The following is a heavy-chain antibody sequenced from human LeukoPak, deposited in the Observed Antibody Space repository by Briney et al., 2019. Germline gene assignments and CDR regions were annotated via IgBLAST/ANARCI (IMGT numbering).Heavy chain of an antibody. CDR1: GFTFSSYS. CDR2: TSSSGSTI. CDR3: AKDARSYGSWSYYNYYFDY. V-gene: IGHV3-48*04. J-gene: IGHJ4*02. Sequence: GGSLRLSCAASGFTFSSYSMNWVRQAPGKGLEWVSCTSSSGSTIYYADSVKGRFTISRDNAKNSLYLQMNSLRAEDTAVYYCAKDARSYGSWSYYNYYFDYWGQGTLVTVSS. D-gene: IGHD3-10*01.